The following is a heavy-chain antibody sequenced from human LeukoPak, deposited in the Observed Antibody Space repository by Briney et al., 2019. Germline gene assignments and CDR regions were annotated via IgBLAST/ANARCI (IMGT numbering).Heavy chain of an antibody. J-gene: IGHJ4*02. CDR3: AKLGVAVVFSEINSFDY. V-gene: IGHV3-30*18. CDR2: ISYDGSNK. CDR1: GFTFSSYG. D-gene: IGHD6-19*01. Sequence: QTGGSLRLSCAASGFTFSSYGMHWVRQAPGKGLEWVAVISYDGSNKYYADSVKGRFTISRDNSKNTLYLQMNSLRAEDTAVYYCAKLGVAVVFSEINSFDYWGQGTLVTVSS.